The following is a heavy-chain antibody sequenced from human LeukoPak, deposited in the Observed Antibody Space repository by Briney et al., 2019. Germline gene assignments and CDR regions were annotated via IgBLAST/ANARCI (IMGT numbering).Heavy chain of an antibody. J-gene: IGHJ4*02. Sequence: ASVKVSCKASGGTFSSYAISWVRQAPGQGLEWMGGIIPIFGTASYAQKFQGRVTITTDESTSTAYMELSSLRSEDTAVYYCARVVVPAAMERLYFDYWGQGTLVTVSS. CDR3: ARVVVPAAMERLYFDY. D-gene: IGHD2-2*01. CDR2: IIPIFGTA. CDR1: GGTFSSYA. V-gene: IGHV1-69*05.